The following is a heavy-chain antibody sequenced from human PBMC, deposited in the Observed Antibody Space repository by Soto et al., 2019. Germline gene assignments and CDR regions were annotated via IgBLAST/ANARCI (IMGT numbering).Heavy chain of an antibody. D-gene: IGHD2-15*01. V-gene: IGHV1-18*01. J-gene: IGHJ5*02. CDR2: ISGYNGNT. CDR1: GYTFSNYG. CDR3: ARAGPSEHLPLGYCSGGCCHA. Sequence: QVQLLQSGPEVKTPGASVRVSCKASGYTFSNYGINWVRQAPGQGLEWMGWISGYNGNTKYAQKLQGRVTLTTDASTSTAYLEVRSLTSDDTAIYYCARAGPSEHLPLGYCSGGCCHAWGQGTLVTVSS.